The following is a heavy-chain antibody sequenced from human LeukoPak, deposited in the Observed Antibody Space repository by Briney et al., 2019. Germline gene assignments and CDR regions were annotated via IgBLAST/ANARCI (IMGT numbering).Heavy chain of an antibody. V-gene: IGHV4-59*01. J-gene: IGHJ5*02. CDR1: GGSISSYY. Sequence: SETLSLTCTVPGGSISSYYWSWIRQPPGKGLEWIGYIYYSGSTNYNPSLKSRVTISVDTSKNQFSLKLSSVTAADTAVYYCARSGATGWFDPWGQGTLVTVSS. CDR3: ARSGATGWFDP. D-gene: IGHD1-14*01. CDR2: IYYSGST.